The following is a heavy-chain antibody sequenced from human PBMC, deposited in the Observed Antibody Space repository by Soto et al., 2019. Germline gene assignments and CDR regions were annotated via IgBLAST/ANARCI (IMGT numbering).Heavy chain of an antibody. CDR1: GFTFNIYA. CDR3: ARDYLQENPRGLVG. D-gene: IGHD2-21*01. V-gene: IGHV3-30-3*01. CDR2: ISYDGNNK. Sequence: QVQLVESGGGVVQPGRSLRLSCAASGFTFNIYAMHWVRQAPCKELEWVAVISYDGNNKYYGDSVKGRFTISRDNSKNTLYLQMNRLRVEDTAVYYCARDYLQENPRGLVGWGQGTLVTVSS. J-gene: IGHJ4*02.